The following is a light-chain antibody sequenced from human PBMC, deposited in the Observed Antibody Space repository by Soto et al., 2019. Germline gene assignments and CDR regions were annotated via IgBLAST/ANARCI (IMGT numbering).Light chain of an antibody. Sequence: DIQMTQSPSTLSSSVVDRVTIACRASQSISSRLAWYQQKAGKAPKLLIYKASGLQSGVPSRFSGSGSGTEFTLIISSLQPDDFATYYCQQYARTPLTFGGGTKVDIK. CDR2: KAS. J-gene: IGKJ4*01. V-gene: IGKV1-5*03. CDR1: QSISSR. CDR3: QQYARTPLT.